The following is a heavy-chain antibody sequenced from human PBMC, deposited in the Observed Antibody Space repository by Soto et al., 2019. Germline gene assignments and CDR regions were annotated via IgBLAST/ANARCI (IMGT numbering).Heavy chain of an antibody. CDR1: GFSLANYP. CDR3: AKGPHTNVGWPYYFGS. CDR2: SSPRGDTI. Sequence: GGSLRVACIASGFSLANYPMNWVRQTPGKGLEWISYSSPRGDTIYYADSVEGRFTISRDNARNSLSLHMSSLRDEDSALYYCAKGPHTNVGWPYYFGSWGQGVPVTV. J-gene: IGHJ4*02. V-gene: IGHV3-48*02. D-gene: IGHD3-9*01.